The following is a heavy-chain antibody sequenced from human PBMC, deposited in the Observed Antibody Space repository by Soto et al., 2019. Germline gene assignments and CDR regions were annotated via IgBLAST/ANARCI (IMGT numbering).Heavy chain of an antibody. J-gene: IGHJ4*02. CDR1: GYGFSAYW. V-gene: IGHV5-51*01. CDR3: ARHRATAGFDY. Sequence: PGESLKISCKGSGYGFSAYWIAWVRQMPGRGLEWMGVIYPGDSDTRYSPSFQGQVTISADRSISTAYLQWSSLKAPDTAMYYCARHRATAGFDYWGQGTLVTVSS. CDR2: IYPGDSDT. D-gene: IGHD6-13*01.